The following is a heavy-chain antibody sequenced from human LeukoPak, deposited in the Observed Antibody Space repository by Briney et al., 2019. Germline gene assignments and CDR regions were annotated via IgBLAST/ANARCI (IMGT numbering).Heavy chain of an antibody. Sequence: SETLSLTCTVSGGSISSGGYYWSWIRQHPGKGLEWIGYIYYSGSTYYNPSLKSRVTISVDTSKNQFSLKLNSVTAADTAVYYCARVSLSSGHFDYWGQGTLVTASS. V-gene: IGHV4-31*03. CDR1: GGSISSGGYY. D-gene: IGHD6-19*01. CDR3: ARVSLSSGHFDY. J-gene: IGHJ4*02. CDR2: IYYSGST.